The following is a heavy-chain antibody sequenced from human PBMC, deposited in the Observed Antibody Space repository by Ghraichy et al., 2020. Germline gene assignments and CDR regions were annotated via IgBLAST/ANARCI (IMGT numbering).Heavy chain of an antibody. D-gene: IGHD1-26*01. CDR3: ARAELRGGAPFGMDV. V-gene: IGHV3-48*02. J-gene: IGHJ6*02. Sequence: LSLTCAASGFTLSKYSMNWVRQAPGKGLEWLSYINTSGSAKYDADSVKGRFTVSRDNAKNSLFLQMNSLRDEDTAVYYCARAELRGGAPFGMDVWGQGTTVTVSS. CDR2: INTSGSAK. CDR1: GFTLSKYS.